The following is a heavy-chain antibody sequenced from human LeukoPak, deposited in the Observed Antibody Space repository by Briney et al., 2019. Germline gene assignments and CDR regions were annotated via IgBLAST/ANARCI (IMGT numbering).Heavy chain of an antibody. CDR2: INHSGST. Sequence: SETLSLTCAVYGGSFSGYYWSWIRQPPGKGLEWIGEINHSGSTNYNPSLKSRVTISVDTSKNQFSLKLSSVTAADTAVYYCARVGYCTNGVYYRPYYYYYYMDVWGKGTTVTVSS. CDR3: ARVGYCTNGVYYRPYYYYYYMDV. J-gene: IGHJ6*03. D-gene: IGHD2-8*01. V-gene: IGHV4-34*01. CDR1: GGSFSGYY.